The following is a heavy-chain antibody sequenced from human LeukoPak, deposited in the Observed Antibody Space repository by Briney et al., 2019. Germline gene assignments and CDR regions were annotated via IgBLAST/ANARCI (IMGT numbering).Heavy chain of an antibody. Sequence: GGSLRLSCAVSGLTFSSYAMSWVRQAPGKGLEWVSAISGSGGSTYYADSVKGRFTISRDNSKNALYLQMNSLRAEDTAVYYCATPRQDIVVVPAAMGVAGWFDPWGQGTLVTVSS. CDR2: ISGSGGST. V-gene: IGHV3-23*01. CDR1: GLTFSSYA. CDR3: ATPRQDIVVVPAAMGVAGWFDP. D-gene: IGHD2-2*01. J-gene: IGHJ5*02.